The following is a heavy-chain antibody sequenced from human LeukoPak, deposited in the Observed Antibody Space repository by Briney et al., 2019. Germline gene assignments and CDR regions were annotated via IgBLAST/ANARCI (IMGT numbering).Heavy chain of an antibody. CDR3: ARGRNSGIVVVPSSAFDI. V-gene: IGHV4-61*02. CDR1: GGSISSGSYY. Sequence: PSQTLSLTCTVSGGSISSGSYYWSWIRQPAGKGLEWIGRIYTSGSTNYNPSLKSRVTISVDTSKNQFSLKLSSVTAADTAVYYCARGRNSGIVVVPSSAFDIWGQGTMVTVSS. CDR2: IYTSGST. D-gene: IGHD2-2*01. J-gene: IGHJ3*02.